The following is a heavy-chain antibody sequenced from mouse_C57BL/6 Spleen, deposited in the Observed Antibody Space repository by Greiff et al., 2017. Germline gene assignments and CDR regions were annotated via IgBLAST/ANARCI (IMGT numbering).Heavy chain of an antibody. Sequence: EVKLLESGAELVRPGASVKLSCTASGFNIKDYYMHWVKQRPEQGLEWIGRIDPEDGDTEYAPKFQGKATMTADTSSNTAYLQLSSLTSEDTAVYYCTTSNYDLAWFAYWGQGTLVTVSA. CDR3: TTSNYDLAWFAY. J-gene: IGHJ3*01. D-gene: IGHD2-5*01. CDR2: IDPEDGDT. V-gene: IGHV14-1*01. CDR1: GFNIKDYY.